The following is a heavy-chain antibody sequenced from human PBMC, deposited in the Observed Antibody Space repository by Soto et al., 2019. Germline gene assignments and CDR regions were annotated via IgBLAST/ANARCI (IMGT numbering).Heavy chain of an antibody. D-gene: IGHD3-22*01. V-gene: IGHV1-69*02. CDR2: IIPILGIA. J-gene: IGHJ6*02. CDR3: ARWGGYYDSSGYPRLYYGMDV. CDR1: GGTFSSYT. Sequence: ASVKVSCKASGGTFSSYTISWVRQAPGQGLEWMGRIIPILGIANYAQKFQGRVTITADKSTSTAYMELSSLRSEDTAVYYCARWGGYYDSSGYPRLYYGMDVWG.